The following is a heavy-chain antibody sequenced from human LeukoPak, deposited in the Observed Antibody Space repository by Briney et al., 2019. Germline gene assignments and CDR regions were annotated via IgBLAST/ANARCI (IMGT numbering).Heavy chain of an antibody. CDR3: ARDSSGWNDY. D-gene: IGHD3-22*01. J-gene: IGHJ4*02. Sequence: PGGSLRLSCVASGFTFSTYWMTWVRQAPGKGLEWVANIKHDGREKHYVGSVKGRFTISRYNVKNSLYLQMNSLRVEDTAVYYCARDSSGWNDYWGQGTLVTVSS. V-gene: IGHV3-7*01. CDR2: IKHDGREK. CDR1: GFTFSTYW.